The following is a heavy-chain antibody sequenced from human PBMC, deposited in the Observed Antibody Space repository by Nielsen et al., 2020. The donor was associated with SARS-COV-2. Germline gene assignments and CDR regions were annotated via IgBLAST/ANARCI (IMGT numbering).Heavy chain of an antibody. CDR3: ARGSPSDITMIVVADHYFDY. V-gene: IGHV4-39*01. Sequence: GSLRLSCTVSGGSISSSSYYWGWIRQPPGKGLEWIGSIYYSGSTYYNPSLKSRVTISVDTSKNQFSLKLSSVTAADTAVYYCARGSPSDITMIVVADHYFDYWGQGTLVTVSS. CDR1: GGSISSSSYY. J-gene: IGHJ4*02. CDR2: IYYSGST. D-gene: IGHD3-22*01.